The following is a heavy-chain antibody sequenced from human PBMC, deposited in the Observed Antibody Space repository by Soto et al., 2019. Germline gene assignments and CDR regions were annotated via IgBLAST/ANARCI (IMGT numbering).Heavy chain of an antibody. CDR3: VRGGGQLWNLIDN. V-gene: IGHV1-69*01. J-gene: IGHJ4*02. D-gene: IGHD3-16*01. CDR2: IIPKIGSA. CDR1: GGPFSSYA. Sequence: QVHLEQSGAEVKRPGSSVQVSCKTSGGPFSSYAVSWVRQAPGQGLEWVGGIIPKIGSASYAQKFQDRVKSTADLSTNVVYMDMRNLKSEDTSVCYCVRGGGQLWNLIDNWGQGTLVTVSS.